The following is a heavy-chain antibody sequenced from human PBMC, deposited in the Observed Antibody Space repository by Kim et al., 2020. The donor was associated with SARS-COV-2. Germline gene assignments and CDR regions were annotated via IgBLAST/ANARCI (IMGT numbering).Heavy chain of an antibody. Sequence: SETLSLTCTVSGGSISSGGYYWSWIRQHPGKGLEWIGYIYYSGSTYYNPSLKRRVTISVDTSKNQFSLKLSLVAAADTAVYYCARYPGSRIPGTLLPGTWGQGTLVTVSS. V-gene: IGHV4-31*03. D-gene: IGHD1-7*01. CDR3: ARYPGSRIPGTLLPGT. J-gene: IGHJ5*02. CDR1: GGSISSGGYY. CDR2: IYYSGST.